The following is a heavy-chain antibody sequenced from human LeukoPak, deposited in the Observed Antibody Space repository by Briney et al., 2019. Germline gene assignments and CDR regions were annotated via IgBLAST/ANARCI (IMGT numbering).Heavy chain of an antibody. CDR1: GGSISSSSYY. CDR2: IYYSGST. J-gene: IGHJ5*02. CDR3: AKLRVGIAAADRHWFDP. D-gene: IGHD6-13*01. Sequence: ASETLSLTCTVSGGSISSSSYYWGWIRQPPGKGLEWIGSIYYSGSTYYNPSLKSRVTISVDTSKNQFSLKLSSVTAADTAVYYCAKLRVGIAAADRHWFDPWGQGTLVTVSS. V-gene: IGHV4-39*01.